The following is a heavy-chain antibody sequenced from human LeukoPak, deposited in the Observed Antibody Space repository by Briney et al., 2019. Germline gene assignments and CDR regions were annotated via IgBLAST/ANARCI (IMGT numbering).Heavy chain of an antibody. CDR2: IIPIFGTA. CDR3: ARDCSGGSCYFGIDY. CDR1: GGTFSSYV. J-gene: IGHJ4*02. V-gene: IGHV1-69*13. Sequence: ASVKVSCKASGGTFSSYVISWVRQAPGQGLEWMGGIIPIFGTANYAQNFQGRVTITADDSTSTAYMALSTLRSDDTAVYYCARDCSGGSCYFGIDYWGQGTLVTVSS. D-gene: IGHD2-15*01.